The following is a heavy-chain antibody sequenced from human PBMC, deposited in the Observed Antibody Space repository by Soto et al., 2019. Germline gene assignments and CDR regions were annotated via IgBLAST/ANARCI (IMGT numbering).Heavy chain of an antibody. J-gene: IGHJ5*02. CDR1: GYTFTSYY. CDR3: ARDGLAATSVREPYDNWFDP. Sequence: ASVKVSCKAAGYTFTSYYMHWVRQAPGQGLEGMGIINPSVGSTSYAQKFQGRVTMTRDTSTSTVYMELSSLRSEDTAVYYCARDGLAATSVREPYDNWFDPWGQGTLVTVSS. D-gene: IGHD2-15*01. V-gene: IGHV1-46*01. CDR2: INPSVGST.